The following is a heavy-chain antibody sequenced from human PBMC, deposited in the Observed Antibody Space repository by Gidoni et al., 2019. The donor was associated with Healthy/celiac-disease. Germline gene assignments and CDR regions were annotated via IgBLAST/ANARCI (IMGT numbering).Heavy chain of an antibody. CDR1: GSPFDAYA. V-gene: IGHV3-9*01. CDR3: AKDKAAGTYGMDV. J-gene: IGHJ6*02. CDR2: ISWNSGSI. Sequence: EVQLVESGGGLVQPGMSLRLSCQPSGSPFDAYAMHWIRQAQGKGLEWVSGISWNSGSIGYADSVKGRFTISRDNAKNSLYLQMNSLRAEDTALYYCAKDKAAGTYGMDVWGQGTTVTVSS. D-gene: IGHD6-13*01.